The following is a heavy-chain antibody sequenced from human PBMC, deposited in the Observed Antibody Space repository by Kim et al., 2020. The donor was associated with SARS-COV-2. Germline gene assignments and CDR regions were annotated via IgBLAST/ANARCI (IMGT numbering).Heavy chain of an antibody. V-gene: IGHV4-39*07. J-gene: IGHJ4*02. CDR2: IYYSGST. Sequence: SETLSLTCTVSGGSISSSSYYWGWIRQPPGKGLEWIGSIYYSGSTYYNPSLKSRVTISVDTSKNQFSLKLSSVTAADTAVYYCAGPGQWLVRVLDYWGQGTLVTVSS. CDR3: AGPGQWLVRVLDY. CDR1: GGSISSSSYY. D-gene: IGHD6-19*01.